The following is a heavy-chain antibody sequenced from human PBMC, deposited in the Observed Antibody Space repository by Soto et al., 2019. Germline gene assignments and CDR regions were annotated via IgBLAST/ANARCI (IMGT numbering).Heavy chain of an antibody. J-gene: IGHJ5*02. V-gene: IGHV3-21*01. CDR3: ARDTIYSSSWYGRNWFDP. CDR1: GFTFSSYS. CDR2: ISSSSSYI. Sequence: GGSLRLSCAASGFTFSSYSMNWVRQAPGKGLEWVSSISSSSSYIYYADSVKGRFTISRDNAKNSLYLQMNSLRAEDTAVYYCARDTIYSSSWYGRNWFDPWGQGTLVTVSS. D-gene: IGHD6-13*01.